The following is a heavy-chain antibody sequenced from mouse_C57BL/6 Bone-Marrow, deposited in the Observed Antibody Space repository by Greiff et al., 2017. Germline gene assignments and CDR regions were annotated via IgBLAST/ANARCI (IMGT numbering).Heavy chain of an antibody. Sequence: VKLMESGAELARPGASVKLSCKASGYTFTSYGISWVKQRTGQGLEWIGEIYPRSGNTYYNEKFKGKATLTADKSSSTAYMELRSLTSEDSAVYFCASPFRYGSSFFDYWGQGTTLTVSS. D-gene: IGHD1-1*01. CDR1: GYTFTSYG. V-gene: IGHV1-81*01. J-gene: IGHJ2*01. CDR3: ASPFRYGSSFFDY. CDR2: IYPRSGNT.